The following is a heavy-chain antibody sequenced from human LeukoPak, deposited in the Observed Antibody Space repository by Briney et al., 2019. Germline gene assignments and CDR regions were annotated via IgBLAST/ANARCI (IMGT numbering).Heavy chain of an antibody. V-gene: IGHV3-30*03. D-gene: IGHD5-24*01. CDR2: VSADGRTQ. Sequence: GGSLRLSCAASGFTFTIYAMSWVRQAPGKGLEWVTVVSADGRTQLYSDSVKGRFTVSRDNSLNTLHLQMNSLKTEDTAVYYCAREFGHNRWYFDYWGQGALVTVSS. CDR3: AREFGHNRWYFDY. J-gene: IGHJ4*02. CDR1: GFTFTIYA.